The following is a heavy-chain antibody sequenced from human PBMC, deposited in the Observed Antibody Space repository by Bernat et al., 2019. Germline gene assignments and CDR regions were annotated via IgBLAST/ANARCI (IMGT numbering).Heavy chain of an antibody. CDR3: ATEVGYCSGGSCYYY. Sequence: QVQLVESGGGVVQPWGSLRLSFAASGVTFSSYGMHCVRQAPGKGLEGVAVISYDGSNKDDADSVKGRLTISRENSTNTLYLTLNSLRDEDTAVYYCATEVGYCSGGSCYYY. D-gene: IGHD2-15*01. CDR1: GVTFSSYG. V-gene: IGHV3-30*03. J-gene: IGHJ6*01. CDR2: ISYDGSNK.